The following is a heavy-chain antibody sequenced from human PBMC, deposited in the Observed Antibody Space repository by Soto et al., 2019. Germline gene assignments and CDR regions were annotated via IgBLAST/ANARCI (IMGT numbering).Heavy chain of an antibody. CDR3: AKGGVYYYYMDV. Sequence: VQLLESGGGLVQPGGSLRLSCAASGFTFSTYAMSWVRQAPGKGLEWVSAISGSGGSTYYADSVKGRFTISRDNSKNTLYLQMNSLRAEDTAVYYCAKGGVYYYYMDVWGKGTTVTVSS. CDR1: GFTFSTYA. CDR2: ISGSGGST. D-gene: IGHD3-10*01. V-gene: IGHV3-23*01. J-gene: IGHJ6*03.